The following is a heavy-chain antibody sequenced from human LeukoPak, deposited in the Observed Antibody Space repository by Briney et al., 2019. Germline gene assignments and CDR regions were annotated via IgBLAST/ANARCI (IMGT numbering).Heavy chain of an antibody. V-gene: IGHV3-23*01. CDR3: ARHLLWFGELSGGFDY. CDR2: ISGSGGST. D-gene: IGHD3-10*01. Sequence: GGTLRLSCAASGFTFSSYGMSWVRQAPGKGLEWVSAISGSGGSTYYADSVKGRFTISRDNSTNTLYLQMNSLRAEDTAVYYCARHLLWFGELSGGFDYWGQGTLVTVSS. J-gene: IGHJ4*02. CDR1: GFTFSSYG.